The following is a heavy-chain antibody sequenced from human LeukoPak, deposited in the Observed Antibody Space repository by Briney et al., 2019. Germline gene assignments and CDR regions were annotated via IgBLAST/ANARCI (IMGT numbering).Heavy chain of an antibody. D-gene: IGHD2-15*01. Sequence: GGSLRLSCAASGFTFSSYGMHWVRQAPGKGLEWVAVISYDGSNKYYADSVKGRFTISRDNSKNTLYLQMNSLRAEDTAVYYCAKRDVVGYCSGGNCYPFDYWGQGTLVTVSS. CDR2: ISYDGSNK. CDR1: GFTFSSYG. CDR3: AKRDVVGYCSGGNCYPFDY. V-gene: IGHV3-30*18. J-gene: IGHJ4*02.